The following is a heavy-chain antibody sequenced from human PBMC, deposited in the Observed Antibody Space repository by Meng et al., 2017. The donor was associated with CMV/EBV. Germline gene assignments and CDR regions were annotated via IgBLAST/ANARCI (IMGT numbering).Heavy chain of an antibody. CDR1: GFTFSSYA. Sequence: GESLKISCAASGFTFSSYAMHWVRQAPGKGLEWVAVISYDGSNKYYGDSVRGRFTISRDNAKNSLYLEMNSLRGDDTAVYYCTMSDYYSSSLHWGQGTLVTVSS. V-gene: IGHV3-30*04. J-gene: IGHJ4*02. CDR3: TMSDYYSSSLH. D-gene: IGHD6-6*01. CDR2: ISYDGSNK.